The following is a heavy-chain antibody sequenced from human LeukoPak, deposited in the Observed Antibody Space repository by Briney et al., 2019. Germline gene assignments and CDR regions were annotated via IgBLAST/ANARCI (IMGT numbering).Heavy chain of an antibody. V-gene: IGHV3-30-3*01. D-gene: IGHD4-23*01. J-gene: IGHJ4*02. CDR1: GFTFSSYS. CDR2: ISDDGINE. Sequence: QTGGSLRLSCAASGFTFSSYSMHWVRQAPGKGLEWVAVISDDGINEYYADSVKGRFTISRDNSRNTLYLQMNSLRAEDTAVYYCARDYGGNSDFDYWGQGTLVTVSS. CDR3: ARDYGGNSDFDY.